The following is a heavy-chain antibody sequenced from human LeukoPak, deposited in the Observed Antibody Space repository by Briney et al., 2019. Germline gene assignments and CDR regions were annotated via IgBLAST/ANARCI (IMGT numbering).Heavy chain of an antibody. J-gene: IGHJ4*02. Sequence: SETLSLTCTVSGGSISSYYWGWIRQPPGKGLEWIGYIYYSGSTNYNPSLKSRVTISVDTSKNQFSLKLSSVTAADTAVYYCARESHYDSSCYYSPHFDYWGQGTLVTVSS. CDR3: ARESHYDSSCYYSPHFDY. CDR2: IYYSGST. D-gene: IGHD3-22*01. V-gene: IGHV4-59*01. CDR1: GGSISSYY.